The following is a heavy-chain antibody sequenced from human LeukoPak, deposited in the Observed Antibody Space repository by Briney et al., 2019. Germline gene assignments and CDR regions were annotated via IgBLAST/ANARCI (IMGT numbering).Heavy chain of an antibody. D-gene: IGHD2-2*01. Sequence: PGASLRLSCAASGFTFSSYAMNWVRQAPGTGLEWVSTISGTTYYADSVKGRFSISRDDSQNMLFLQMDNLRADDTAVYYCAKILNAMYFDLWGRGTLVTVSS. CDR3: AKILNAMYFDL. CDR2: ISGTT. J-gene: IGHJ2*01. CDR1: GFTFSSYA. V-gene: IGHV3-23*01.